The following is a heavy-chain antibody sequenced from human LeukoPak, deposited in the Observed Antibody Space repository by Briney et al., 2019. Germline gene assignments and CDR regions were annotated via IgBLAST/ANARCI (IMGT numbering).Heavy chain of an antibody. D-gene: IGHD2-21*02. CDR2: MNPNSGNT. J-gene: IGHJ3*02. CDR3: ARDGGSYCGGDCYYDAFDI. Sequence: ASVKVSCKASGYTFTSYDINWVRQATGQGLEWMGWMNPNSGNTGYAQELQGRVTMTRNTSINTAYMELSSLRSEDTAVYYCARDGGSYCGGDCYYDAFDIWGQGTMVTVSS. CDR1: GYTFTSYD. V-gene: IGHV1-8*01.